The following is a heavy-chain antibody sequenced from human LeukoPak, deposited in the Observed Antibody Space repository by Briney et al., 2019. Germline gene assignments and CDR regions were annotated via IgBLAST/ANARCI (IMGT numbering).Heavy chain of an antibody. CDR3: ANSGAYCGGDCYAFDI. Sequence: GGSLRLFCVVSGFTFNTYAMNWVRQAPGKGLEWVSFISSSTEYIYYADSVKGRFTISRDNSKNTLYLQMNSLRAEDTAVYYCANSGAYCGGDCYAFDIWGQGTMVTVSS. V-gene: IGHV3-21*01. D-gene: IGHD2-21*01. CDR2: ISSSTEYI. J-gene: IGHJ3*02. CDR1: GFTFNTYA.